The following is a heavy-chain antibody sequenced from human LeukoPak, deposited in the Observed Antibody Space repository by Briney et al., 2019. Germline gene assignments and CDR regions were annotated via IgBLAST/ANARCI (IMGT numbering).Heavy chain of an antibody. CDR3: ARDRGLFYYDSSGYPDY. Sequence: GGSLRLSCAASGFTFSSYSMNWVRQAPGKGLEGVAFIRFDGSNKYYADSVKGRFTISRDSSKNTLFLQMNSLSAEDTAVYYCARDRGLFYYDSSGYPDYWGQGTLVTVSS. V-gene: IGHV3-30*02. J-gene: IGHJ4*02. CDR2: IRFDGSNK. D-gene: IGHD3-22*01. CDR1: GFTFSSYS.